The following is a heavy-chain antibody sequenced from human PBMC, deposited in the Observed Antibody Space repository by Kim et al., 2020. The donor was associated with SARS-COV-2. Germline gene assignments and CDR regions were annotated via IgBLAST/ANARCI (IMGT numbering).Heavy chain of an antibody. Sequence: YTDPSLKIRVTISVDTSKNQFSLKLSSVTAADTAVYYCARQDVLDWYFDLWGRGTLVTVSS. V-gene: IGHV4-39*01. D-gene: IGHD3-10*02. J-gene: IGHJ2*01. CDR3: ARQDVLDWYFDL.